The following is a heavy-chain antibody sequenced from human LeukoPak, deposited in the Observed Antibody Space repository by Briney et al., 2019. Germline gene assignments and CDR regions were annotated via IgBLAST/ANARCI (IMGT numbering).Heavy chain of an antibody. CDR2: IIPILGIA. CDR1: GGTFSSYA. J-gene: IGHJ5*02. V-gene: IGHV1-69*04. CDR3: ARDRGIAARSNWFDP. D-gene: IGHD6-6*01. Sequence: GASVKVSCKASGGTFSSYAISWVRQAPGQGLEWMGRIIPILGIANYAQKFQGRVTITADKSTSTAYMELSSLRSEDTAVYYCARDRGIAARSNWFDPWGQGTLVTVSS.